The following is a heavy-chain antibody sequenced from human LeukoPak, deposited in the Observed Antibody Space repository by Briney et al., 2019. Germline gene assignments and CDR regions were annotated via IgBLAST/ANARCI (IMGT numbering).Heavy chain of an antibody. V-gene: IGHV1-46*01. CDR2: SNPTGGRT. CDR3: TRELGGSYNDF. Sequence: ASVKVSCKASGYTFTSYYMHWVRQAPGQGLEWMGVSNPTGGRTTYAQESQGRVSMTRDTSTSTVYMELSSLKSEDTAMYYCTRELGGSYNDFWGQGTLVTVSS. D-gene: IGHD1-26*01. J-gene: IGHJ4*02. CDR1: GYTFTSYY.